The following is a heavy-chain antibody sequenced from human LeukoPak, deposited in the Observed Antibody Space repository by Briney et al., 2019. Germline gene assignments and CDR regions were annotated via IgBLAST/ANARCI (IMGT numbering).Heavy chain of an antibody. V-gene: IGHV3-23*01. D-gene: IGHD2-2*02. CDR2: ISGRGDNT. J-gene: IGHJ4*02. CDR3: AKSSFGYCSSTSCYRRFDY. CDR1: GFTFSGYA. Sequence: GGSLRLSCAASGFTFSGYAMSWVRQAPGKGLEWVSGISGRGDNTYYADSVKGRFTISRDNSKNTLYLQMNSLRAEDTAVYYCAKSSFGYCSSTSCYRRFDYWGQGTLVTVSS.